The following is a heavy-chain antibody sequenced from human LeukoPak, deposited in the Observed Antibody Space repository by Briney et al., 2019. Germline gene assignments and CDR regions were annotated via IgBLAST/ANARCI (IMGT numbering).Heavy chain of an antibody. Sequence: PSETLSLTCLVSSGSVSSYYWTWIRQPPGKGLEWIGYIYHTGSSNYSPSLKSRVTMYVDTSKNQLSLKLSSVTAADTAMYYCARARYTNSWYAVDIWGQGTMVTVSS. CDR3: ARARYTNSWYAVDI. CDR2: IYHTGSS. V-gene: IGHV4-59*08. CDR1: SGSVSSYY. J-gene: IGHJ3*02. D-gene: IGHD6-13*01.